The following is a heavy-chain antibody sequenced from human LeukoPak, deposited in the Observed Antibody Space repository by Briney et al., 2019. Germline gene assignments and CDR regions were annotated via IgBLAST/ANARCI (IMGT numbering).Heavy chain of an antibody. J-gene: IGHJ3*02. CDR1: GGSISSSNW. CDR3: ARHPVYGAYVDCDI. CDR2: IYHSGST. D-gene: IGHD4-17*01. Sequence: SETLSLTCAVSGGSISSSNWWSWVRQPPGKGLEWIGEIYHSGSTNYNPSLKSRVTISVDKSKNQFSLKLSSVSAADTAGYYCARHPVYGAYVDCDIWGQGTMVSVSS. V-gene: IGHV4-4*02.